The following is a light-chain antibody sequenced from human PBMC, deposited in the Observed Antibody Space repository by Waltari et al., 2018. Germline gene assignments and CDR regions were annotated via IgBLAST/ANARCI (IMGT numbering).Light chain of an antibody. V-gene: IGLV2-14*03. J-gene: IGLJ2*01. CDR1: SSDVGGYNY. Sequence: HSALTQPASVSGSPGQSTTISCTGTSSDVGGYNYVSWYQQHPGKAPKLMIFDVSYRPSGISNRFSGSKSGNTASLTISGLQAEDEADYYCSSYISSDTLELFGGGTSLTVL. CDR2: DVS. CDR3: SSYISSDTLEL.